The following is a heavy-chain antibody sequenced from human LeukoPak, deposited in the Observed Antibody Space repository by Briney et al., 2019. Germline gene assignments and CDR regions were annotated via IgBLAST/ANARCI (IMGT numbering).Heavy chain of an antibody. CDR3: ARATRLRWSLGSDAFDI. CDR1: GGSVSSSSHY. D-gene: IGHD4-23*01. V-gene: IGHV4-39*01. CDR2: IYYSGST. Sequence: SETLSLTCTVSGGSVSSSSHYWGWIRQPPGKGLEWIGGIYYSGSTYYNPSLKSRVTISVDTSKNQFSLKFSSVTAADTAVYYCARATRLRWSLGSDAFDIWGQGTMVTVSS. J-gene: IGHJ3*02.